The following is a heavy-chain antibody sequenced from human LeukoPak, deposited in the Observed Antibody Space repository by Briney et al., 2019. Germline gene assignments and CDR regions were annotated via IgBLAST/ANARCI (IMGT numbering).Heavy chain of an antibody. J-gene: IGHJ4*02. CDR3: AKAPVTSCRGAFCYPFDY. V-gene: IGHV3-23*01. CDR2: MSSSDDGR. Sequence: PGGSLRLSCEASGFIFNGYTVNWVRQAPGKGLEWVSAMSSSDDGRYYAASVRGRFTISRDTSRSTLYLQMNSLRAEDAAVYYCAKAPVTSCRGAFCYPFDYWGQGTLVTVSS. CDR1: GFIFNGYT. D-gene: IGHD2-15*01.